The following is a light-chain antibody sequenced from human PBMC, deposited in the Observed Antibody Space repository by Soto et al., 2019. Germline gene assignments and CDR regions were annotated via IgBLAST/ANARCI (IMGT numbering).Light chain of an antibody. J-gene: IGKJ3*01. CDR2: GAS. V-gene: IGKV3-20*01. CDR3: QQYGSSPRFT. Sequence: EIVLTQSPGTLSLSPGERATLSCRASQSVSSSYLAWYQQKPGQAPRLLIYGASSRATGIPDRFSGSGSGTAFTLTISRLEREDFAVYYCQQYGSSPRFTFGPGTKVDIK. CDR1: QSVSSSY.